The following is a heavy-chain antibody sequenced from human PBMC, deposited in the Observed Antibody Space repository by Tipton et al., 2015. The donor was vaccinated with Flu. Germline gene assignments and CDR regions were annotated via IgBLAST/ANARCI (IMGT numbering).Heavy chain of an antibody. CDR2: INHSGST. CDR1: GGSFSSYY. V-gene: IGHV4-34*01. CDR3: ARGGGITMVVVAPY. D-gene: IGHD3-22*01. J-gene: IGHJ4*02. Sequence: TLSLTCAVYGGSFSSYYWSWIRQPPGKGLEWIWEINHSGSTNYNPSLKSRVTISVDTSKNQFSLTLSSVTAADTAVYYCARGGGITMVVVAPYWGQGTLVTVSS.